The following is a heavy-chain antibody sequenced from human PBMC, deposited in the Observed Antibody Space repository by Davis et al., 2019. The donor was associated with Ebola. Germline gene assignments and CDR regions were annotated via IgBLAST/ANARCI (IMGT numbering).Heavy chain of an antibody. CDR1: GFTFSSYG. CDR3: ARWGLRGNYDSWSGSDYYFDY. V-gene: IGHV3-7*01. D-gene: IGHD3-3*01. Sequence: GESLKISCVASGFTFSSYGMNWVRQAPGKGLEWVANIKTDGSEEHYVDSVKGRFTMSRDNAKNSLYLQLDSLRDDDTAVYYCARWGLRGNYDSWSGSDYYFDYWGQGTLVTVSS. CDR2: IKTDGSEE. J-gene: IGHJ4*02.